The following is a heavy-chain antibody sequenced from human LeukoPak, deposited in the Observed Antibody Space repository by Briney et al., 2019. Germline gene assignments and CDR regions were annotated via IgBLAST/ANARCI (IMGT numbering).Heavy chain of an antibody. Sequence: SETLSLTCAVYGGSFSGYHWSWIRQPPGKGLEWIGEINHRGSTNYNPPLKSRVTMSVDTSKNQFSLKLSSVTAADTAVYYCARGRGAARFVTIEFDYWGQGALVTVSS. V-gene: IGHV4-34*01. J-gene: IGHJ4*02. CDR3: ARGRGAARFVTIEFDY. CDR2: INHRGST. D-gene: IGHD6-6*01. CDR1: GGSFSGYH.